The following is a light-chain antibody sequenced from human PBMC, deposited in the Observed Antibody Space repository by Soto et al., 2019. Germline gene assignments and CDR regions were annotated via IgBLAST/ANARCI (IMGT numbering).Light chain of an antibody. V-gene: IGKV1-27*01. CDR3: QKHDSAPWA. J-gene: IGKJ1*01. CDR1: QGIGKG. CDR2: AAS. Sequence: DIQMTQSPSSLSASVGHRVTITCRASQGIGKGLAWYQQKPGKVPTVLIYAASTLQSGVPSRFSGSGSVTDLTLTISSLQPDDVATYYCQKHDSAPWAFGQGTKVDIK.